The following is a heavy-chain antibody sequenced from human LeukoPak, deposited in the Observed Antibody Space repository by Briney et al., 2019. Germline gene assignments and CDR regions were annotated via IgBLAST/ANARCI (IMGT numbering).Heavy chain of an antibody. CDR1: GYSFTSYC. CDR3: ARVEMATIRGGPFDY. J-gene: IGHJ4*02. V-gene: IGHV5-51*01. Sequence: RGESLKISCKGSGYSFTSYCIGWVRQMPGKGLEWMGIIYPGDSDTRYSPSFQGKVTISADKSISTAYLQWSSLKASDTAMYYCARVEMATIRGGPFDYWGQGTLVTVSS. CDR2: IYPGDSDT. D-gene: IGHD5-24*01.